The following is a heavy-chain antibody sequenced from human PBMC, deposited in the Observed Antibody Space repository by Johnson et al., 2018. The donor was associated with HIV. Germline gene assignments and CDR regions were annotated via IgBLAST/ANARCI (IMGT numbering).Heavy chain of an antibody. D-gene: IGHD4-17*01. J-gene: IGHJ3*02. CDR1: GFTFDDYA. CDR3: AKSDSCDYCSFPLSAFAI. V-gene: IGHV3-9*01. Sequence: VQLVESGGGLVQPGRSLRLSCAASGFTFDDYAMHRVRQAPGKGLEWVSGISWNSGSIGYADSVKGRFTISRDNAKNSLYLQMNSLRAEDTAFYSCAKSDSCDYCSFPLSAFAIWGQGTMVTVSS. CDR2: ISWNSGSI.